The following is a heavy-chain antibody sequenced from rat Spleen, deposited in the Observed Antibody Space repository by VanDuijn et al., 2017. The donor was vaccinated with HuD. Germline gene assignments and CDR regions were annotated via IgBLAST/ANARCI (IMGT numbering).Heavy chain of an antibody. CDR1: GFIFSDYY. CDR2: ISYDGNTT. J-gene: IGHJ2*01. V-gene: IGHV5-20*01. CDR3: TTRIITVAVPDY. Sequence: EVQLVESDGGLVRPGGSLKLSCAASGFIFSDYYMAWVRQAPTKGLEWVATISYDGNTTYYRDSVKGRFTISRDNAKSSLYLQMDSLRSEDTATYFCTTRIITVAVPDYWGQGVMVTVSS. D-gene: IGHD1-2*01.